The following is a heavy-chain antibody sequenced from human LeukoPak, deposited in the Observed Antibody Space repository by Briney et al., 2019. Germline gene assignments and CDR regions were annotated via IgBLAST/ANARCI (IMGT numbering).Heavy chain of an antibody. CDR2: INPNSGGT. Sequence: GASVKVSCKASGYTFTGYYMHWVRQAPGQGLEWMGWINPNSGGTNYAQKFQGRVTMTRDTSISTACMELSRLRSDDTAVYYCARDPGVYCTNGVCYPGVFDYWGQGTLVTVSS. D-gene: IGHD2-8*01. V-gene: IGHV1-2*02. CDR1: GYTFTGYY. CDR3: ARDPGVYCTNGVCYPGVFDY. J-gene: IGHJ4*02.